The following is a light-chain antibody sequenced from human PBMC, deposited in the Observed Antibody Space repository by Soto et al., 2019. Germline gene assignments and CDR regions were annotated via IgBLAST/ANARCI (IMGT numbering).Light chain of an antibody. Sequence: EIVLTQSPGTLSLSPGERATLSCRASQSVSSSDLAGYQQKPGQAPRLLIYGASSRATGIPDRFSGSGSGTDFTLTISGLEPEDSAAYYCQRYGATFGQGTKVDIK. CDR1: QSVSSSD. V-gene: IGKV3-20*01. CDR2: GAS. CDR3: QRYGAT. J-gene: IGKJ1*01.